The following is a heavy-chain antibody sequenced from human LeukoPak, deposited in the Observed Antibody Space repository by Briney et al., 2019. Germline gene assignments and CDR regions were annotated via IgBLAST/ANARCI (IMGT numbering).Heavy chain of an antibody. J-gene: IGHJ5*02. CDR3: ARAEYYDFWSGYWT. D-gene: IGHD3-3*01. Sequence: HSGPSHSLVYPASGVYSDNYAMHWDRQAPGPVLDWTSTISTDVTDTNYADSVKGRFTISRDIAKNTLYLQMNSLRAEDTAVYYCARAEYYDFWSGYWTWGQGTLVTVSS. V-gene: IGHV3-74*01. CDR1: GVYSDNYA. CDR2: ISTDVTDT.